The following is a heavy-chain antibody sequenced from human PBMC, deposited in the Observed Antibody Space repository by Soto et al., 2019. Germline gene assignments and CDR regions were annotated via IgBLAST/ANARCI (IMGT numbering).Heavy chain of an antibody. V-gene: IGHV3-53*02. CDR3: AREKSPMIRGVRYGMDV. Sequence: EVQLVETGGGLIQPGGSLRLTCDASGFTVATNYMSWVRQAPGKGLEWVSLINSAGTPYYADSVNGRFTVSRDTSKNTVYLQMCSLRVDDTAVYFCAREKSPMIRGVRYGMDVWCQGTRVTVSS. D-gene: IGHD3-10*01. J-gene: IGHJ6*02. CDR1: GFTVATNY. CDR2: INSAGTP.